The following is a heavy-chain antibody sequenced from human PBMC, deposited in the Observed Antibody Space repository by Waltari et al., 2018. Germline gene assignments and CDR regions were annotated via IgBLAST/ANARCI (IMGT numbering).Heavy chain of an antibody. D-gene: IGHD6-19*01. Sequence: QVQLQESGPGLLKPSETLSLTCVVSGMSVSSDSYWAWIRQTPGKGLEWIATVYHTGTTYYNPSLRSRVSLSVDTSKNRFSLKVKSVTAADTAMYFWTRRASGDGSGWYYFDNWGQGAVVTVSS. CDR2: VYHTGTT. J-gene: IGHJ4*02. V-gene: IGHV4-38-2*01. CDR3: TRRASGDGSGWYYFDN. CDR1: GMSVSSDSY.